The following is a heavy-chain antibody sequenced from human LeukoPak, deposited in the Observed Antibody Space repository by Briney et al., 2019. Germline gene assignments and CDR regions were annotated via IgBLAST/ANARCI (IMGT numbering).Heavy chain of an antibody. CDR2: IFYNGST. Sequence: SETLSLTCTVSGGSISSYYWSWIRQPPGRGLEWIGYIFYNGSTNYNPSLKSRVTISVDTAKNHVSLSLSSVTAADTAVYYCARQSVDFWTDYAKNWFDPWGQGTLVTVSS. CDR1: GGSISSYY. D-gene: IGHD3/OR15-3a*01. V-gene: IGHV4-59*01. CDR3: ARQSVDFWTDYAKNWFDP. J-gene: IGHJ5*02.